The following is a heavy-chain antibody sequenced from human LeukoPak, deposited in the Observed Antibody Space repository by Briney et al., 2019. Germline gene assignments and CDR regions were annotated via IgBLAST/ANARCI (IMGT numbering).Heavy chain of an antibody. CDR1: GFTFSSYG. V-gene: IGHV3-30*03. J-gene: IGHJ3*01. Sequence: GRSLRLSCAASGFTFSSYGMNWVRQAPGKGLEWVAVISYDGSNKYYADSVKGRFTISRDNAKSLVYLQLNSLRAGDTALYYCARGGRKGGSDSLHLWGPGTMVTVAS. CDR2: ISYDGSNK. D-gene: IGHD2-21*01. CDR3: ARGGRKGGSDSLHL.